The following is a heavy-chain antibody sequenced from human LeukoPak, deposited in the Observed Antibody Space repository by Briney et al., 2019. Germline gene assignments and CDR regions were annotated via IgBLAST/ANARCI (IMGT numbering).Heavy chain of an antibody. D-gene: IGHD6-19*01. V-gene: IGHV1-69*04. CDR2: IIPILGIA. CDR1: GGTLSSYA. CDR3: ARATRHRGWYTGYYFDY. Sequence: SVKVSCKASGGTLSSYAISWVRQAPGQGLEWMGRIIPILGIANYAQKSQGRVTITADKSTSTAYMELSSLRSEDTAVYYCARATRHRGWYTGYYFDYWGQGTLVTVSS. J-gene: IGHJ4*02.